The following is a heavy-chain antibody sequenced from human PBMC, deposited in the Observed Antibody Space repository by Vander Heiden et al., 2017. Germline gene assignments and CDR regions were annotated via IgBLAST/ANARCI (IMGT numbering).Heavy chain of an antibody. CDR1: GGTFSSYA. Sequence: QVQLVQSGAEVKKPGSSVKVSCKASGGTFSSYAISWVRQAPGQGLEWMGGSIPIFGTANYAQKVQGRVTITADESTSTAYMELSRLGSEDTAVYYCARDYHHGGYGGNYWGQGTLVTVSS. D-gene: IGHD5-18*01. CDR3: ARDYHHGGYGGNY. CDR2: SIPIFGTA. J-gene: IGHJ4*02. V-gene: IGHV1-69*01.